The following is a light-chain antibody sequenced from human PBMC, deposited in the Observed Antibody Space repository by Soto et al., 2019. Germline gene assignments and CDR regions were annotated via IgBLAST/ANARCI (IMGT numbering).Light chain of an antibody. CDR3: QHYTEWPLT. J-gene: IGKJ4*01. V-gene: IGKV3-15*01. Sequence: ETVMTQSPATLSESQGERATLSCRASKSVSNNLAWYQQKPGQAPRLLIYGAAARATGIPARFSGSGFGTEFTLTISSLQSEDSAVYYCQHYTEWPLTFGGGTKVEIK. CDR1: KSVSNN. CDR2: GAA.